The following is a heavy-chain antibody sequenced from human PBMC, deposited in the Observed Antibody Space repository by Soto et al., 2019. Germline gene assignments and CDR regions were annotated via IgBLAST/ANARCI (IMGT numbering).Heavy chain of an antibody. D-gene: IGHD4-4*01. V-gene: IGHV3-30-3*01. Sequence: QVQLVESGGGVVQPGRSLRLSCAASGFTFSSYAMHWVRQAPGKGLEWVAVISYDGSNKYYADSVKGRFTISRDNSKTTLYLQMNSLRADDTAVYYCARGGYSNYESYYYYGMDVWGQGTTVTVSS. J-gene: IGHJ6*02. CDR1: GFTFSSYA. CDR3: ARGGYSNYESYYYYGMDV. CDR2: ISYDGSNK.